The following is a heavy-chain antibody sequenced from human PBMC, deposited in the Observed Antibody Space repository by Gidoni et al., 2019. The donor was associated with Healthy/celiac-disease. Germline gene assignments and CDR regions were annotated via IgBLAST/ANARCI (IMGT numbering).Heavy chain of an antibody. CDR3: ARAAGGNPTPDY. CDR2: IYHRGRT. J-gene: IGHJ4*02. CDR1: GVSISSGGYS. Sequence: QLQLHESGSGLVKPSQTLSLTFAVPGVSISSGGYSWSWIRQPPGKGLEWIGYIYHRGRTYYNPSLKSRVTISVDRSKNQFSLKLSSVTAADTDVYYWARAAGGNPTPDYWGQGTLVTVSS. V-gene: IGHV4-30-2*01. D-gene: IGHD2-15*01.